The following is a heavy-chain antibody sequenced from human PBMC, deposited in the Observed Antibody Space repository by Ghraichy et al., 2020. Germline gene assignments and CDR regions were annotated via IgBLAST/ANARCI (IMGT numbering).Heavy chain of an antibody. D-gene: IGHD2-21*02. CDR2: IYYSGST. CDR1: GGSISSGGYY. CDR3: AAYCGGDCYSQSFDY. V-gene: IGHV4-31*03. Sequence: SETLSLTCTVSGGSISSGGYYWSWIRQHPGKGLEWIGYIYYSGSTYYNPSLKSRVTISVDTSKNQFSLKLSSVTAADTAVYYCAAYCGGDCYSQSFDYWGQGTLVTVSS. J-gene: IGHJ4*02.